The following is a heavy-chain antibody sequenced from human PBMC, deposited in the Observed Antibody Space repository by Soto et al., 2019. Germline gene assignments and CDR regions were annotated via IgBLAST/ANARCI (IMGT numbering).Heavy chain of an antibody. D-gene: IGHD2-15*01. CDR3: ARERCSCGSCEYYYGMDV. V-gene: IGHV4-59*01. Sequence: SETLSVTCTVSGGSISSYYWSWIRQPPGKGLEWIGYIYYSGSTNYNPSLKSRVTISVDTSKNQFSLKLSSVTAADTAVYYCARERCSCGSCEYYYGMDVWGLVPTVTLS. CDR2: IYYSGST. J-gene: IGHJ6*02. CDR1: GGSISSYY.